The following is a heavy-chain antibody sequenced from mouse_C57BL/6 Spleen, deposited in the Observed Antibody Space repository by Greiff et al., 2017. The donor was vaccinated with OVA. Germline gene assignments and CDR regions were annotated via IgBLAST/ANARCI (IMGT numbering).Heavy chain of an antibody. Sequence: VQLQQPGAELVKPGASVKLSCKASGYTFTSYWMHWVKQRPGQGLEWIGMIHPNSGSTYYNEKFKSKATLTVDKSSSTAYMQLSSLTSEDSAVYSFARSTAQAAYADWGQGALVTVAA. J-gene: IGHJ3*01. CDR1: GYTFTSYW. D-gene: IGHD3-2*02. V-gene: IGHV1-64*01. CDR3: ARSTAQAAYAD. CDR2: IHPNSGST.